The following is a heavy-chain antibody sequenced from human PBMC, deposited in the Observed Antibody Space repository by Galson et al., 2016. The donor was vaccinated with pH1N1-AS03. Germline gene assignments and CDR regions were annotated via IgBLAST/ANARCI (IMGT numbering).Heavy chain of an antibody. J-gene: IGHJ4*02. CDR2: ISPDGSVK. CDR1: GFMFRLNW. V-gene: IGHV3-7*03. D-gene: IGHD1-1*01. Sequence: SLRLSCADSGFMFRLNWMTWVRQAPGKGLYWVANISPDGSVKHYVDSVKGRFTISRDNAKGSLYLQMNSLRAEDTAVYYCARSSNWAFDYWGQGSLVTVSS. CDR3: ARSSNWAFDY.